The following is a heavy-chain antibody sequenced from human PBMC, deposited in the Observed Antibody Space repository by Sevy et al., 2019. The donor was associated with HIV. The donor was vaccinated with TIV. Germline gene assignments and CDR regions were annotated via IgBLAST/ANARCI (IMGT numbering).Heavy chain of an antibody. D-gene: IGHD1-1*01. J-gene: IGHJ6*02. CDR2: LYYSGVT. CDR3: ARAPTAPNGMDV. Sequence: SETLSLTCTVSGDSIDSNYWNWIRQPPGKGLEWMGYLYYSGVTNYNPSLKSRVTISVDTSKNQFSLKLRSVTAADTAVYYCARAPTAPNGMDVWGQGTTVTVSS. V-gene: IGHV4-59*01. CDR1: GDSIDSNY.